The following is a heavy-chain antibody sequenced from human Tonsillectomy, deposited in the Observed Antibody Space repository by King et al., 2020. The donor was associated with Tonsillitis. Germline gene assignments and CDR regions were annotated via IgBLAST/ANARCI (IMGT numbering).Heavy chain of an antibody. Sequence: VQLVESGGALVQPGGSLRLSCAASGFTFSSYAMSWVRQAPGKGLEWVSNISDSGGSTFYADSVKGRFTISRDNSKNTLYLQMNSLRAEDTAVYYCVKHGGRHSGGEGGQGTLVTVSS. V-gene: IGHV3-23*04. CDR1: GFTFSSYA. CDR3: VKHGGRHSGGE. CDR2: ISDSGGST. J-gene: IGHJ4*02. D-gene: IGHD1-26*01.